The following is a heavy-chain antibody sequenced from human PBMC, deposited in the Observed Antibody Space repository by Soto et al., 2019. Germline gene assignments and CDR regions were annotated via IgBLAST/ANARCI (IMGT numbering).Heavy chain of an antibody. CDR3: ASHCGGDCYSRSPPYYYYGMDV. J-gene: IGHJ6*02. D-gene: IGHD2-21*02. V-gene: IGHV1-69*13. CDR2: IIPIFGTA. Sequence: SVKVSCKASGGTFSSYAVSWVRQAPGQGLEWMGGIIPIFGTADYAQKFQGRVTIIADESTSTAYMELSSLRSEDTAIYYCASHCGGDCYSRSPPYYYYGMDVWG. CDR1: GGTFSSYA.